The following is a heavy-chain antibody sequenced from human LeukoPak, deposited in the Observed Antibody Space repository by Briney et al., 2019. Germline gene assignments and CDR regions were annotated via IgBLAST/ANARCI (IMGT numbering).Heavy chain of an antibody. V-gene: IGHV3-23*01. J-gene: IGHJ4*02. CDR2: ISGSGSGT. D-gene: IGHD6-13*01. Sequence: GGSLRLSCAASGFTFSSYAMSWVRQAPGKGLEWVSGISGSGSGTYYPDSVKGRFTISRDNSKNTLYLQMNSLRAEDTAVYYCAKGGIAASGTSFYFDYWGQGTLVTVSS. CDR3: AKGGIAASGTSFYFDY. CDR1: GFTFSSYA.